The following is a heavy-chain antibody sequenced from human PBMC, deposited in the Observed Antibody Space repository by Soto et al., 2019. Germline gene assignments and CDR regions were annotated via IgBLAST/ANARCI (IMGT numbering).Heavy chain of an antibody. CDR2: ISAYNGNT. D-gene: IGHD3-3*01. Sequence: ASVKVSCKASGYTFTSYGISWVRQAPGQGLEWMGWISAYNGNTNYAQNLQGRVTMTTDTSTSTAYMELRSLRSDDAAVYYCARAMYYDFWSCYGSLPPHFDYWGQGTLVTVSS. CDR1: GYTFTSYG. CDR3: ARAMYYDFWSCYGSLPPHFDY. J-gene: IGHJ4*02. V-gene: IGHV1-18*01.